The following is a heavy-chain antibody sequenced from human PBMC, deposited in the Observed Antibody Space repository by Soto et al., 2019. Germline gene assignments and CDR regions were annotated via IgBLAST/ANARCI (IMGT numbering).Heavy chain of an antibody. CDR2: ISPNGGGT. J-gene: IGHJ4*02. D-gene: IGHD3-16*01. CDR3: VREDGHGGQFDY. V-gene: IGHV1-2*04. Sequence: QVHLVQSGAEVKNPGASVKVSCKASGYTFTGYVIHWVRQAPGQGLEWMGFISPNGGGTKSTQRFPGWVTMNRDTSIGTAYLELSRLTSDDTAVYFCVREDGHGGQFDYLGQGTLVTVSS. CDR1: GYTFTGYV.